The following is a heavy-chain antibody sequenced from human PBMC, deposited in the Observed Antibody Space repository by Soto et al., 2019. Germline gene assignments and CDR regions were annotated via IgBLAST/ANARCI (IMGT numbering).Heavy chain of an antibody. CDR2: SYLSGTT. V-gene: IGHV4-38-2*02. J-gene: IGHJ4*02. CDR1: GXSVSSGDY. Sequence: XTLSIPCAVSGXSVSSGDYWGWILQPPVKWLWLIWTSYLSGTTYYNPSLKSRVTISVDTSKNQFSLKLSSVTAADTAVYYCAREGDDVLRFLEWLSDGGRYFDYWGQGTLVTVSS. CDR3: AREGDDVLRFLEWLSDGGRYFDY. D-gene: IGHD3-3*01.